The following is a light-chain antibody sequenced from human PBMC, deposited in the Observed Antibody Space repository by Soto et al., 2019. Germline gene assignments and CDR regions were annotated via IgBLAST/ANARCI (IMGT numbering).Light chain of an antibody. CDR1: QSVSSY. J-gene: IGKJ5*01. V-gene: IGKV3-11*01. CDR3: QQRRNSIT. CDR2: DAS. Sequence: EMVLTQSPATLSLSPGERATLSCRASQSVSSYLAWYQQKPGHAPRLLIYDASNRATGIPARFSGSGSGTDFTLTISSIEPEDFAVYYCQQRRNSITFGQGTRLEIK.